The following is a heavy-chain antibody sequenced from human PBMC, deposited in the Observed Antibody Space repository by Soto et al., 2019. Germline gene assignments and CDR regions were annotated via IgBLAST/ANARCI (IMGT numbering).Heavy chain of an antibody. J-gene: IGHJ5*02. CDR3: ARGAATVTPGWFDR. D-gene: IGHD4-17*01. CDR1: VYSISSGYY. CDR2: IYHSGST. V-gene: IGHV4-38-2*01. Sequence: PSETLSLTCAFSVYSISSGYYWGWIRQTPGKGLEWIASIYHSGSTYYNPSLKSRVTISVDTSKNQFSLKLTSVTAADTAVYYCARGAATVTPGWFDRWGQGRMVIVSS.